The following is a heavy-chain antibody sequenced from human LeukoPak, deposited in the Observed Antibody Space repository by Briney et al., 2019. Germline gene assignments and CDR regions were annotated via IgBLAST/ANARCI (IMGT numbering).Heavy chain of an antibody. CDR3: ARVGRRGWLQLLHAFDI. Sequence: SETLSLTCAVYGGSFSGYYWSWIRQPPGKGLEWIGEINHSGSTNYNPSLKSRVTISVDTSKNQFSLKLSSVTAADTAVYSCARVGRRGWLQLLHAFDIWGQGTMVTVSS. CDR2: INHSGST. J-gene: IGHJ3*02. V-gene: IGHV4-34*01. CDR1: GGSFSGYY. D-gene: IGHD5-24*01.